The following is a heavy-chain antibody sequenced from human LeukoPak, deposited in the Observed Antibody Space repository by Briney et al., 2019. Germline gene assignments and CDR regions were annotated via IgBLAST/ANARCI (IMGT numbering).Heavy chain of an antibody. D-gene: IGHD2-21*01. CDR1: GFTFSSYA. Sequence: PGGSLRLSCAASGFTFSSYAMHWVRQAPGKGPEWVAVISYDGSNKHYADSVKGRFTISRDNSKNTLYLQMNSLRAEDTAVYYCARPLRPCGGDCYLGSYNWFDPWGQGTLVTVPS. CDR2: ISYDGSNK. J-gene: IGHJ5*02. V-gene: IGHV3-30-3*01. CDR3: ARPLRPCGGDCYLGSYNWFDP.